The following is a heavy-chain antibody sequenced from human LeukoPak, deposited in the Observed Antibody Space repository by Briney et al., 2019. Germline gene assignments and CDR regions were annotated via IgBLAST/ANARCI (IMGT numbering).Heavy chain of an antibody. J-gene: IGHJ6*02. CDR2: IYYSGST. CDR1: GGSISSGDYY. V-gene: IGHV4-30-4*01. CDR3: ARDPFITMVRGVPRGYYYGMDV. Sequence: PSETLSLTCTVSGGSISSGDYYWSWIRQPPGKGLEWIGYIYYSGSTYYNPSLKSRATISVDTSKDQFSLKLSSVTAADTAVYYCARDPFITMVRGVPRGYYYGMDVWGQGTTVTVSS. D-gene: IGHD3-10*01.